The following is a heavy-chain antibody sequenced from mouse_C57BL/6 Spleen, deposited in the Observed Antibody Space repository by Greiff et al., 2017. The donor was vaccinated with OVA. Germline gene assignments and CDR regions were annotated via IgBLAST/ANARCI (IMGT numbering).Heavy chain of an antibody. Sequence: QVQLQQPGAELVKPGASVKMSCKASGYTFTSYWITWVKQRPGQGLEWIGDIYPGSGSTNYNEKFKSKATLPVDTSSSTAYMQLRSLTSEDSAVYYCAREGHNGDGFDYWGQGTTLTVSS. CDR3: AREGHNGDGFDY. V-gene: IGHV1-55*01. CDR1: GYTFTSYW. D-gene: IGHD4-1*02. CDR2: IYPGSGST. J-gene: IGHJ2*01.